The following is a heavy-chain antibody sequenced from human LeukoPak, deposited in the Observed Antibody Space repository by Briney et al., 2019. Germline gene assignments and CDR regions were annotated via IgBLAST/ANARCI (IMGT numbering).Heavy chain of an antibody. CDR3: ARELWANYDSSGVFDY. CDR2: IYYSGSS. D-gene: IGHD3-22*01. Sequence: PSETLSLTCTVSGGSISSGGYYWSWIRQHPGKGLEWFGFIYYSGSSYYNPSLKSRVTISVDTSKNQFSLKLSSVTAADAAVYYCARELWANYDSSGVFDYWGQGTLVTVSS. V-gene: IGHV4-31*03. CDR1: GGSISSGGYY. J-gene: IGHJ4*02.